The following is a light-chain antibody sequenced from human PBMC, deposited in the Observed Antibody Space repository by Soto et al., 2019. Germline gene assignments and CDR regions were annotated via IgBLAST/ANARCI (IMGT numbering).Light chain of an antibody. CDR3: QEHYRAPPLA. V-gene: IGKV1-27*01. J-gene: IGKJ3*01. CDR1: QGIAHS. CDR2: SAS. Sequence: DIQMTQSPSSLSASVGDRVTITCRASQGIAHSLAWNQQKPGKVPKLLIYSASTLQSGVPSRFSGSGSGIDFTLNITSRRPEDVATYYCQEHYRAPPLAFGAGTKVDV.